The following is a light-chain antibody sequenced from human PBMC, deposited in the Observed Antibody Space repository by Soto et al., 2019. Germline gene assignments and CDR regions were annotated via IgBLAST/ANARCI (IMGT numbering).Light chain of an antibody. CDR1: QNINRN. V-gene: IGKV3-15*01. J-gene: IGKJ1*01. CDR3: QQYSDWPRT. Sequence: EIVMTQSPAILSVSPGERTTLSCRASQNINRNLAWYQQKPGQTPRLLIYASSTRATDIPVRFSGSGSGTEFTLTISGLQSEDFAIYHCQQYSDWPRTFGQGTKVDIK. CDR2: ASS.